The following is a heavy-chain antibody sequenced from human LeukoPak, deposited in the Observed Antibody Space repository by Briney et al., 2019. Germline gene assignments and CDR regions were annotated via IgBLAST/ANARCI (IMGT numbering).Heavy chain of an antibody. CDR3: ARSIAAAAFDI. CDR1: GGSISSGDYY. D-gene: IGHD6-13*01. CDR2: IYYSGST. V-gene: IGHV4-30-4*01. J-gene: IGHJ3*02. Sequence: SETLSLTCTVSGGSISSGDYYWSWIRQPPGKGLEWIGYIYYSGSTYYNPSLKSRVTISVDTSKNQFSLKLSSVTAADTAVYYCARSIAAAAFDIWGQGTMVTVSS.